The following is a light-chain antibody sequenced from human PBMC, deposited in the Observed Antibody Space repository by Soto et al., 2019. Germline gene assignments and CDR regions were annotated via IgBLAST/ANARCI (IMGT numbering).Light chain of an antibody. V-gene: IGKV3-11*01. CDR3: QQRSNWPPLFT. J-gene: IGKJ3*01. CDR1: QSVSSY. Sequence: EILLTQSPATLSLSPGERATLSCRAGQSVSSYLAWYQQKPGQAPRLLIYDASNRATGIPARFSGSGSGTDFTLTISSLEPEDFAVYYCQQRSNWPPLFTFGPGTKVDIK. CDR2: DAS.